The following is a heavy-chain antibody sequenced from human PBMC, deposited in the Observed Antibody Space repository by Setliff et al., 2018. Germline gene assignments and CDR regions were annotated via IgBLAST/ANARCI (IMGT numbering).Heavy chain of an antibody. CDR3: AKTRGSNWNFFYYMDV. Sequence: GGSLSLSCAASGFTFSRYWMSWVRQAPGQGLEWVANIKQDGSENYYVDSVKGRFTISRDNAKESLFLQMDSLRVEDTAVYYCAKTRGSNWNFFYYMDVWGKGTTVTVSS. V-gene: IGHV3-7*03. D-gene: IGHD1-1*01. J-gene: IGHJ6*03. CDR1: GFTFSRYW. CDR2: IKQDGSEN.